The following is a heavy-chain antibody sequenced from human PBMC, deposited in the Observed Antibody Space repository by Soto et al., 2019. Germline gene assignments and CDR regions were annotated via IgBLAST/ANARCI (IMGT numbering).Heavy chain of an antibody. CDR1: GGTFSSYA. CDR3: ASFRYCSSTSCYILEYGMDV. J-gene: IGHJ6*02. Sequence: QVQLVQSGAEVKKPGSSVKVSCKASGGTFSSYAISWVRQAPGQGLEWMGGIIPIFGTANYAQKFQGRVTITANESTSTASMELSSLRSEDTAVYYCASFRYCSSTSCYILEYGMDVGGQGTTVTVSS. V-gene: IGHV1-69*01. CDR2: IIPIFGTA. D-gene: IGHD2-2*02.